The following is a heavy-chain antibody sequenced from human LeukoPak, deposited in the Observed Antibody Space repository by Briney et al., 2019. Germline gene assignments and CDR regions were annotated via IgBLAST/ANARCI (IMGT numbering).Heavy chain of an antibody. Sequence: ASVKVSCKASGYTFTSYDINWVRQATGQGLEWMGWMNPNSGNTGYAQKFQGRVTMTRNTSISTAYMELSSLRSEDTAVYYCARGSVISSSWYYVFDVWGQGTMVTVSS. CDR1: GYTFTSYD. V-gene: IGHV1-8*01. J-gene: IGHJ3*01. CDR3: ARGSVISSSWYYVFDV. D-gene: IGHD6-13*01. CDR2: MNPNSGNT.